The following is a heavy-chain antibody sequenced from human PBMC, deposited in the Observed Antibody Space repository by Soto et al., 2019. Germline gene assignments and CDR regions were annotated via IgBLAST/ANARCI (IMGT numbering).Heavy chain of an antibody. J-gene: IGHJ6*02. CDR3: ARAVIAVAGTRLYYYYGMDV. V-gene: IGHV1-69*01. D-gene: IGHD6-19*01. CDR1: GGTFSSYA. Sequence: QVQLVQSGAEVKKPGSSVKVSCKASGGTFSSYAISWVRQAPGQGLEWMGGIIPIFGTANYAQKFQGRVTITEDESTSTAYMELSSLRSEDTAVYYCARAVIAVAGTRLYYYYGMDVWGQGTTVTVSS. CDR2: IIPIFGTA.